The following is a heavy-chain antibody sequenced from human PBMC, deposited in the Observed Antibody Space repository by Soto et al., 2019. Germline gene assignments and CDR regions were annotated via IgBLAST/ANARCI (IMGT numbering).Heavy chain of an antibody. CDR3: ARRDCSGGSCYSFMADAFDI. CDR2: ISSSSSYI. CDR1: GFTFSSYS. Sequence: EVQLVESGGGLVKPGGSLRLSCAASGFTFSSYSMNWVRQAPGKGLEWVSSISSSSSYIYYADSVKGRFTISRDNAKNSLYLQMNSLGAEDTAVYYCARRDCSGGSCYSFMADAFDIWGQGTMVTVSS. D-gene: IGHD2-15*01. V-gene: IGHV3-21*01. J-gene: IGHJ3*02.